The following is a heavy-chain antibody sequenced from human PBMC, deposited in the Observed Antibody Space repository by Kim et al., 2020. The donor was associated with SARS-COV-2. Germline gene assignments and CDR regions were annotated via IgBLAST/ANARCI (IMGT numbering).Heavy chain of an antibody. Sequence: GGSLRLSCTASGFTVSSDWMNWVRQAPGKGLVWIARINSAGSLTNYAGSVKGRFTISRDNAKNTLYLQMNSLRADDTGVYYCTGTYGGAHWGQGTLGTVS. CDR1: GFTVSSDW. J-gene: IGHJ4*02. CDR3: TGTYGGAH. D-gene: IGHD4-17*01. CDR2: INSAGSLT. V-gene: IGHV3-74*01.